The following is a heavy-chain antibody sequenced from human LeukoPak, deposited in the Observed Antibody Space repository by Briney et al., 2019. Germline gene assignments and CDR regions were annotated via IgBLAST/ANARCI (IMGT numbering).Heavy chain of an antibody. CDR2: IYYSGST. CDR1: GGSISSGDYY. V-gene: IGHV4-30-4*01. D-gene: IGHD3-10*01. Sequence: TSQTLSLTCTVSGGSISSGDYYWSWIRQPPGKGLEWIGYIYYSGSTYYNPSLKSRVTISVDTSKNQLSLKLSSVTAADTAVYYCAREAGFGENDYWGQGTLVTVSS. J-gene: IGHJ4*02. CDR3: AREAGFGENDY.